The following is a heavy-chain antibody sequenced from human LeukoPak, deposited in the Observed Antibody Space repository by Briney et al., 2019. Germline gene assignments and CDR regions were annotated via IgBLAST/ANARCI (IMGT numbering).Heavy chain of an antibody. CDR1: GFTFSSYS. CDR2: ISSSSSTI. D-gene: IGHD6-19*01. J-gene: IGHJ4*02. CDR3: AGTTAFYGSGWRDFDY. V-gene: IGHV3-48*04. Sequence: GGSLRLSCAASGFTFSSYSMNWVRQAPGKGLEWVSYISSSSSTIYYADSVKGRFTISRDNAKNSLYLQMNSLRAEDTAVYYCAGTTAFYGSGWRDFDYWGQGTLVTVSS.